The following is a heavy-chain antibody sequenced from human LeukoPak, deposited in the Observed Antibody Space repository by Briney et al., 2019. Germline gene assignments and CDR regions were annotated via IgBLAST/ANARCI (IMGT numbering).Heavy chain of an antibody. D-gene: IGHD3-3*01. J-gene: IGHJ5*02. CDR1: GFTVSSNY. Sequence: GGSLRLSCAASGFTVSSNYMSWVRQAPGKGLEWVSVIYSGGSTYYADSVKGRFTISRDNSKNTLYLQMNSLRAEDTAVYYCAKEWRGQIEYNWFDPWGQGTLVTVSS. V-gene: IGHV3-53*01. CDR3: AKEWRGQIEYNWFDP. CDR2: IYSGGST.